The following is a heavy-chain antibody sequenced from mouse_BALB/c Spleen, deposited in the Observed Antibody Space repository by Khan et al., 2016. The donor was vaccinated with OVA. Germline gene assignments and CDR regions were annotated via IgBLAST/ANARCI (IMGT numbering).Heavy chain of an antibody. V-gene: IGHV5-9-3*01. CDR1: GFTFSSYA. CDR2: ISSGGSYT. Sequence: EVELVESGGGLVKPGGSLKLSCAASGFTFSSYAMSWVRQTPEKRLEWVATISSGGSYTYYPDSVKGRFTISRDNAKNTLYLQMSSLRSEDTAMYYCASSDGYYGGGAMDYWGQGTSVTVSS. D-gene: IGHD2-3*01. J-gene: IGHJ4*01. CDR3: ASSDGYYGGGAMDY.